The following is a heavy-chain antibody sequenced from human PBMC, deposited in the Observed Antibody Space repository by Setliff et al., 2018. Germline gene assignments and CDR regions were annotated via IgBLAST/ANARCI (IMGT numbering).Heavy chain of an antibody. Sequence: ASVKVSCKSSGCSLSNYVMNWVRQAPGQGLEWMGWINTKTGDPTYAQGYTGRFAFSLDTSDSATYLDISNLKAEDTATYYCARADHLVTTTFDYWGQGTLVTVS. J-gene: IGHJ4*01. CDR1: GCSLSNYV. V-gene: IGHV7-4-1*02. D-gene: IGHD4-17*01. CDR2: INTKTGDP. CDR3: ARADHLVTTTFDY.